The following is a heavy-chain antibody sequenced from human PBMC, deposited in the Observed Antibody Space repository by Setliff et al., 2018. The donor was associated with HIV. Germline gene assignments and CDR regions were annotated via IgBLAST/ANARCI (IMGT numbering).Heavy chain of an antibody. D-gene: IGHD3-22*01. V-gene: IGHV3-23*01. CDR1: GFTFSSYA. Sequence: GGSLRLSCAASGFTFSSYAMNWVRQAPGKGLEWVSAISGSGVTSHYADSVKGRFTISRDNAKNSLYLQLNSLRAEDTAVYYCVRDASPDYDSGGYSAGGHWGRGTLVTVSS. J-gene: IGHJ4*02. CDR2: ISGSGVTS. CDR3: VRDASPDYDSGGYSAGGH.